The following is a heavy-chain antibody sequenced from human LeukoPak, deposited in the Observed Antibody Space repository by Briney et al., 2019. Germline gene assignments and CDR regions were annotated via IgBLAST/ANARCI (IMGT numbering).Heavy chain of an antibody. J-gene: IGHJ4*02. CDR1: VYTFTIYY. CDR2: INPSGGTT. Sequence: ASVTVSFKSSVYTFTIYYMHWVRQAPGQGLEWMGVINPSGGTTSYAQKFQGRVTMTRDTSTSTVYMELSSLRSEDTAVYYCARDFRYLGTYEGSGCDYWGQGTLVTVSS. V-gene: IGHV1-46*01. D-gene: IGHD6-19*01. CDR3: ARDFRYLGTYEGSGCDY.